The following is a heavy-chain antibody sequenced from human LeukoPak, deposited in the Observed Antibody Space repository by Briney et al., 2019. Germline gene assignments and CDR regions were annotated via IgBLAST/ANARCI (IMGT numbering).Heavy chain of an antibody. Sequence: ASVKVSCKASGYTFTGYYMHWVRQAPGQGLEWMGIINPSGGSTSYAQKFQGRVTMTRDMSTSTVYMELSSLRSEDTAVYYCARVVAGRPFDYWGQGTLVTVSS. CDR2: INPSGGST. D-gene: IGHD6-19*01. CDR1: GYTFTGYY. J-gene: IGHJ4*02. CDR3: ARVVAGRPFDY. V-gene: IGHV1-46*01.